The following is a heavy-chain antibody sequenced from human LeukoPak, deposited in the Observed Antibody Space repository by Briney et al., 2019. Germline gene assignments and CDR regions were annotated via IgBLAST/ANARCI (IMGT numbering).Heavy chain of an antibody. Sequence: PSETLSLTCTVSGGSISSGSYYWSWIRQPAGKGLEWIGRIYTSGCTNYNPSLKSRVTISVDTSKNQFSLKLSSVTAADTAVYYCARETLLWFGERQHPLYYYYMDVWGKGTTVTISS. V-gene: IGHV4-61*02. J-gene: IGHJ6*03. CDR1: GGSISSGSYY. CDR2: IYTSGCT. CDR3: ARETLLWFGERQHPLYYYYMDV. D-gene: IGHD3-10*01.